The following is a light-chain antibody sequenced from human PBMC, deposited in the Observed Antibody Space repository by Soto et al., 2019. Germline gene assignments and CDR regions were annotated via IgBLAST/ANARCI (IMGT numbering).Light chain of an antibody. CDR1: QSILSW. Sequence: DIQMNQSPSSLSASVGDRVTIACRASQSILSWLAWYQQKPGKAPKLLIYKASSLESGVPSRFSGSGSGTEFTLTISSLQPDDSAPYYCQQYDSFSWTFGQGTKVEVK. V-gene: IGKV1-5*03. CDR2: KAS. CDR3: QQYDSFSWT. J-gene: IGKJ1*01.